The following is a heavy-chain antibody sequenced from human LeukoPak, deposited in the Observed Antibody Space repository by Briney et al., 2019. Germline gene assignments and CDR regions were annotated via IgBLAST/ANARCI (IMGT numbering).Heavy chain of an antibody. V-gene: IGHV1-2*02. D-gene: IGHD3-9*01. Sequence: GSVKVSCKASGYTFTGYYMHWVRQAPGQGLEWMGWINPNSGGTNYAQKFEGRVTMTRDTSISTAYMELSRLRSDDTAIYYCAKDGGYATGYYSDYWGQGTLVTVSS. CDR1: GYTFTGYY. CDR2: INPNSGGT. J-gene: IGHJ4*02. CDR3: AKDGGYATGYYSDY.